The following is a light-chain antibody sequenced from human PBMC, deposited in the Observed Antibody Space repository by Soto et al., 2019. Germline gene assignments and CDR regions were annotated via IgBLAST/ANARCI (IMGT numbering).Light chain of an antibody. CDR3: QAWDSSVV. J-gene: IGLJ2*01. CDR2: QDS. CDR1: KLGDKY. Sequence: SSELTQPPSVVVSPGQTASITCSGDKLGDKYACWYQQKPGQSPVLVIYQDSKRPSGIPERFSGSNSGNTATLTISGTQAMDEADYYCQAWDSSVVFGGGTKLTVL. V-gene: IGLV3-1*01.